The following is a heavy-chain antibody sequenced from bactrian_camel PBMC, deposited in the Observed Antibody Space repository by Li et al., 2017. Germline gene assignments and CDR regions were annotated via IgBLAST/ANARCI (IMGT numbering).Heavy chain of an antibody. CDR2: VTLDGKT. CDR1: GFTFSSYS. CDR3: AKASRLQFSSLGFHRTYDY. Sequence: RLSCAASGFTFSSYSMSWVRQAPGKGLEWVSTVTLDGKTRYADSVKGRFTISRDNAKNTLYLQLNSLQTEDTAMYYCAKASRLQFSSLGFHRTYDYWGQGTQVTVS. J-gene: IGHJ4*01. D-gene: IGHD2*01. V-gene: IGHV3-2*01.